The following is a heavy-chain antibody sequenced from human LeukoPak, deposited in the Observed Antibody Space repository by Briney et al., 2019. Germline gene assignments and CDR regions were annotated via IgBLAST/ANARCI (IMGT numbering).Heavy chain of an antibody. CDR3: ASSSILQVTGYFDY. CDR2: IYYSGST. D-gene: IGHD6-6*01. CDR1: GGSISSSSYY. J-gene: IGHJ4*02. Sequence: SETLSLTCTVSGGSISSSSYYWGWIRQPPGKGLEWIGSIYYSGSTYYNPSLKSRVTISVDTSKNQFSLKLSSVTAADTAVYYCASSSILQVTGYFDYWGQGTLVTVSS. V-gene: IGHV4-39*07.